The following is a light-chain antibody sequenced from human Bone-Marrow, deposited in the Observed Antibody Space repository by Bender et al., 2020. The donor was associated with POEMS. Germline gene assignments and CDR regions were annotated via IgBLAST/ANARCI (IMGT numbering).Light chain of an antibody. J-gene: IGLJ3*02. V-gene: IGLV1-44*01. CDR2: TDN. Sequence: QSVLTQPPSVSGTPGQRVTISCSGSNSNIGSNSVNWYQQVPGTAPKLLIYTDNQRPSGVSDRFSGSKSGTSGFLAITGLQSADEGDYFCSTWDDNLNVLVFGGGSKLTVL. CDR3: STWDDNLNVLV. CDR1: NSNIGSNS.